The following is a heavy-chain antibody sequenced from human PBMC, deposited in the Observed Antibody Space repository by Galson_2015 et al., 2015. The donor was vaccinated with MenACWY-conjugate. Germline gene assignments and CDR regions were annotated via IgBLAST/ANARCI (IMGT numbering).Heavy chain of an antibody. J-gene: IGHJ4*02. D-gene: IGHD6-13*01. Sequence: SVKVSCKASGYTFTKNYIHWVRQAPGQGLEWMGMINPNYGSTSYAQKFQDRVTFSRDTSTTTAYMELTSPTSDDTAVYYCAKDEASSWYDYWGQGTLVTVSS. CDR3: AKDEASSWYDY. CDR2: INPNYGST. V-gene: IGHV1-46*01. CDR1: GYTFTKNY.